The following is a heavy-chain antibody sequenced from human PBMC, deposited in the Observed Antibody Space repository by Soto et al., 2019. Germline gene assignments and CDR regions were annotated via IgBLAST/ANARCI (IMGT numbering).Heavy chain of an antibody. Sequence: QVQLLQSRAEVKKRGAPVKVSCKASGYMFNSYGMSWLRQAPGQGLEWIGWISGYNGKTDLAQKFQGRVTMTTEASTSTLYMELTSLRFDDTALYYCARDETYTAGRYFEHWGQGTLVTVPS. CDR3: ARDETYTAGRYFEH. CDR2: ISGYNGKT. J-gene: IGHJ4*02. CDR1: GYMFNSYG. D-gene: IGHD2-2*02. V-gene: IGHV1-18*01.